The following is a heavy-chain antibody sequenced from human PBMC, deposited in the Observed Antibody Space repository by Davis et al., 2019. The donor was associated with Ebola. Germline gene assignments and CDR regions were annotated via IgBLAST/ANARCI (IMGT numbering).Heavy chain of an antibody. CDR2: ISYDGSNK. Sequence: GGSLRLSCAASGFTFSSYAMHWVRQAPGKGLEWVAVISYDGSNKYYADSVKGRFTISRDNSKNTLYLQMNSLRAEDTAVYYCARATIPVFYYDSSGSRGQGTLVTVSS. D-gene: IGHD3-22*01. V-gene: IGHV3-30-3*01. J-gene: IGHJ4*02. CDR3: ARATIPVFYYDSSGS. CDR1: GFTFSSYA.